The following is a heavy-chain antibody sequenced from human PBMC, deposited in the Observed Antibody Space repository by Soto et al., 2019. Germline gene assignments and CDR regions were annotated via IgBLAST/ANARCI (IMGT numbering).Heavy chain of an antibody. J-gene: IGHJ2*01. Sequence: QVQLVQCGAEVKKPGSSVKVSCKASGGTFSSYAISWVRQAPGQGLEWMGGIIPIFGTANYAQKFQGRVTITADESTSTAYMELSSLRSEDTAVYYCARDGIGWSQGSFRYFDLWGRGTLVTVSS. D-gene: IGHD6-19*01. CDR2: IIPIFGTA. CDR3: ARDGIGWSQGSFRYFDL. V-gene: IGHV1-69*01. CDR1: GGTFSSYA.